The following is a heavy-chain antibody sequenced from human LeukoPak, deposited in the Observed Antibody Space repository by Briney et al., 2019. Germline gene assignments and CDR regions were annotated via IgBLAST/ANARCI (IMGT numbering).Heavy chain of an antibody. Sequence: SETLSLTCTVSGYSLSSGYYWGWIRQPPGKGLEWIGSIYHSGSTYYNPSLKSRVAISVDTSKNQFSLKLTSVTAADTAVYYCARHPGYDSGWYWGHFDYWGQGTLVTVSS. CDR3: ARHPGYDSGWYWGHFDY. CDR2: IYHSGST. V-gene: IGHV4-38-2*02. D-gene: IGHD6-19*01. J-gene: IGHJ4*02. CDR1: GYSLSSGYY.